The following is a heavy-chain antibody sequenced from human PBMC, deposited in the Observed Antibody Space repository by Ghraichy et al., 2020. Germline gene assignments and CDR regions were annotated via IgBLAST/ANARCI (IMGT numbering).Heavy chain of an antibody. V-gene: IGHV4-34*01. J-gene: IGHJ6*02. Sequence: SETLSLTCAVYGGSFSGYYWSWIRQPPGKGLEWIGEINHSGSTNYNPSLKSRVTISVDTSKNQFSLKLSSVTAADTAVYYCARGNTLLGQYSGSYYYRGYYYYGMDVWGQGTTVTVSS. D-gene: IGHD1-26*01. CDR3: ARGNTLLGQYSGSYYYRGYYYYGMDV. CDR1: GGSFSGYY. CDR2: INHSGST.